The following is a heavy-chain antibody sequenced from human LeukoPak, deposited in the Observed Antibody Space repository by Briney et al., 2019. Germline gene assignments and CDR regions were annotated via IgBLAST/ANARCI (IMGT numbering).Heavy chain of an antibody. CDR1: GFTFDDYA. J-gene: IGHJ3*02. CDR2: ISWNSGSI. Sequence: GRSLRLSCAASGFTFDDYAMHWVRQAPGKGLEWVSGISWNSGSIGYADSVKGRFTISRYNAKNSLYLQMNSLRAEDMALYYCAKDMLSRGDIVVVPAATAFDIWGQGTMVTVSS. D-gene: IGHD2-2*01. CDR3: AKDMLSRGDIVVVPAATAFDI. V-gene: IGHV3-9*03.